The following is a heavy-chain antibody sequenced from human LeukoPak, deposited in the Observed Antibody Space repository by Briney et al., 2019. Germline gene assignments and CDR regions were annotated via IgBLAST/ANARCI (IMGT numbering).Heavy chain of an antibody. CDR2: IYYSGST. CDR1: GGSISSYY. J-gene: IGHJ6*03. CDR3: ARTTEGGYTYDYFYYYYMDV. Sequence: SETLSLTCTVSGGSISSYYWSWIRQPPGKGLEWIGYIYYSGSTNYNPSLKSRVTMSVDTSKNQFSLKLNSVTAADTAVYYCARTTEGGYTYDYFYYYYMDVWGKGTTVTISS. D-gene: IGHD5-18*01. V-gene: IGHV4-59*01.